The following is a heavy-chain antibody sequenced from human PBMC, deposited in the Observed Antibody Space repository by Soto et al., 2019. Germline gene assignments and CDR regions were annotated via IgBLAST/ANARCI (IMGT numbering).Heavy chain of an antibody. CDR3: AREYDHKDDPFDY. J-gene: IGHJ4*02. CDR1: GFIFSSYS. Sequence: QVQLVDSGGGVVQPGQSLRLSCAASGFIFSSYSMHWVRQAPGKGLEWVAVISYDGSNKYYADSVKGRFTISRDDSKNTLFLQMNSLRVEDTAIYYCAREYDHKDDPFDYWGQGTLVTVSS. V-gene: IGHV3-30-3*01. D-gene: IGHD3-16*01. CDR2: ISYDGSNK.